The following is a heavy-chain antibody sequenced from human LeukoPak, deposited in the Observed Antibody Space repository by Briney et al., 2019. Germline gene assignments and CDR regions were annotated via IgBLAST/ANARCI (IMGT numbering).Heavy chain of an antibody. CDR2: IRSKANSYAT. CDR1: GFTFSGSA. J-gene: IGHJ4*02. D-gene: IGHD3-3*01. CDR3: TRQLPADFWSGYYPLDY. V-gene: IGHV3-73*01. Sequence: GGSLKLSCAASGFTFSGSAMHWVRQASGKGLEWVGRIRSKANSYATAYAASVKGRFTISRDDPKNTAYLQMNSLKTEDTAVYYCTRQLPADFWSGYYPLDYWGQGTLVTVSS.